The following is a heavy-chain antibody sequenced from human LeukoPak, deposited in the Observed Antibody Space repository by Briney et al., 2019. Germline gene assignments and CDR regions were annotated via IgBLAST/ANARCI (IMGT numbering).Heavy chain of an antibody. V-gene: IGHV3-66*01. D-gene: IGHD2-21*01. J-gene: IGHJ4*02. CDR1: GFTLSSNY. CDR3: VSWIAMIPN. CDR2: IYSGGST. Sequence: GGSLRLSCAASGFTLSSNYMSWVRQAPGRGLEWVSVIYSGGSTYYADSVKGRFTISKDNSKNTLYLQMNSLRAEDTAVYYCVSWIAMIPNWGQGTLVTVSS.